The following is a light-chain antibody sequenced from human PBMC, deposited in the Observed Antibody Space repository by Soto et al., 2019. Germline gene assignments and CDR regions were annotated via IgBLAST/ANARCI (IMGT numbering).Light chain of an antibody. V-gene: IGKV3-15*01. CDR1: QSVSTT. CDR3: QQYNNWPGT. J-gene: IGKJ1*01. CDR2: VAS. Sequence: EIVLTQSPATLSVSPGERATLSCRASQSVSTTLSWSQQKPGQAPRPLIYVASTRATGIPARFSGSGSGTEFTLTISSLQSEDFAVYYCQQYNNWPGTFGQGTKVAIK.